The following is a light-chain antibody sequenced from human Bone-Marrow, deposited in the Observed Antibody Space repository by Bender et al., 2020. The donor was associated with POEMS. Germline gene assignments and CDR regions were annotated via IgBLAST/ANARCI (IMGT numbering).Light chain of an antibody. V-gene: IGLV2-8*01. CDR2: EVT. CDR1: SGDVGSYGL. Sequence: QSALTQPASVSGSPGQSITISCTGTSGDVGSYGLVSWYQHHPGKAPKLIIFEVTRRPSGVPDRFSGSKSGNTASLTVSGLQAEDEADYYCSSAAGGNKFVFGGGTKLTVL. CDR3: SSAAGGNKFV. J-gene: IGLJ2*01.